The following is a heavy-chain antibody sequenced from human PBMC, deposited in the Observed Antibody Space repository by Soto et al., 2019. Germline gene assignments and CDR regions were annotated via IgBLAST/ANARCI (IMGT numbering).Heavy chain of an antibody. CDR2: INTASGST. D-gene: IGHD4-17*01. CDR1: GYTFTNHA. J-gene: IGHJ4*02. CDR3: AKRLDGDYVLGN. V-gene: IGHV1-3*04. Sequence: QVQLVQSGPEVKKPGASVKVSCKASGYTFTNHAVHWVRQGPGQRLEWMGWINTASGSTKYSQTFQDSVTITRDTSASSVYKEATSLRSDDTAVKHCAKRLDGDYVLGNWGQGTLVTVSS.